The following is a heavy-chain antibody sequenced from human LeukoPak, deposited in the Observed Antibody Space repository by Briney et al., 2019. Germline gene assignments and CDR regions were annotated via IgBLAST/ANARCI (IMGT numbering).Heavy chain of an antibody. Sequence: PGGSLRLSCTTSGFTFGDFAMRWFRQAPGKGLEWVANIKPDGSEKFHVDSVKGRFTISRDNSKSSLSLQMNSLRAEDTAVYYCARYGLTAALDFWGQGTLVTVSS. CDR2: IKPDGSEK. CDR3: ARYGLTAALDF. D-gene: IGHD2-21*02. V-gene: IGHV3-7*01. CDR1: GFTFGDFA. J-gene: IGHJ4*02.